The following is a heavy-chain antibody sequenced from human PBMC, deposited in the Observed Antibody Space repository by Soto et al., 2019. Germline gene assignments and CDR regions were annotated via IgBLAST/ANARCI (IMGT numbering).Heavy chain of an antibody. CDR3: ARETPLWFDY. J-gene: IGHJ4*02. D-gene: IGHD5-18*01. Sequence: QVQLQESGPGLVKPSETLSLTCTVSGGSISSYYWSWIRQPPGKGLEWIGYIYYSGSTNYNPSLKSRVTISVDTSKNQFSLKLSSVTAADTAVYYCARETPLWFDYWGQGTLVTVSS. V-gene: IGHV4-59*01. CDR1: GGSISSYY. CDR2: IYYSGST.